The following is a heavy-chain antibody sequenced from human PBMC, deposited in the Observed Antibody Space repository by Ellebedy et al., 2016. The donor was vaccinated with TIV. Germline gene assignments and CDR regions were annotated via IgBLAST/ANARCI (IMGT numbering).Heavy chain of an antibody. CDR2: IDPTDSYT. CDR3: ARHRRFGESYTSFDY. V-gene: IGHV5-10-1*01. D-gene: IGHD3-10*01. J-gene: IGHJ4*02. Sequence: GESLKISXKGSGYSFTSYWISWVRQMPGKGLEWMGRIDPTDSYTNYSPSFQGHVTFSADKSSSTVYLQWSSLKASDSAKYYCARHRRFGESYTSFDYWGQGTLLTVSS. CDR1: GYSFTSYW.